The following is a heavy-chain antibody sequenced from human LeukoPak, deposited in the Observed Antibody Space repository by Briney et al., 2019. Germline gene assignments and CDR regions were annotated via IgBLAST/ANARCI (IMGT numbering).Heavy chain of an antibody. CDR2: IIPIFGTA. Sequence: SVKVSCKASGGTFSSYAISWVRQAPGQGLEWMGGIIPIFGTANYAQKFQGRVTITADESTSTAYMELSSLRSEDTAVYYCARDTRGAAAADDPFDIWGPGTLVTVSS. J-gene: IGHJ3*02. V-gene: IGHV1-69*13. CDR1: GGTFSSYA. CDR3: ARDTRGAAAADDPFDI. D-gene: IGHD6-13*01.